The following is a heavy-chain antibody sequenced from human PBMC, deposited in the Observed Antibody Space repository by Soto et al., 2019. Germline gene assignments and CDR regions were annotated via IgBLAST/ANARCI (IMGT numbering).Heavy chain of an antibody. CDR3: VRTARQGAVAPHWFDR. J-gene: IGHJ5*02. D-gene: IGHD2-21*02. CDR1: GGSISSGGYY. CDR2: IYYSGST. Sequence: SETLSLTCTVSGGSISSGGYYWSWIRQHPGKGLEWIGYIYYSGSTYYNPSLKSRVTISVDTSKNQFSLKLTSVTAAETAVYYCVRTARQGAVAPHWFDRWGQGTQVTVS. V-gene: IGHV4-31*03.